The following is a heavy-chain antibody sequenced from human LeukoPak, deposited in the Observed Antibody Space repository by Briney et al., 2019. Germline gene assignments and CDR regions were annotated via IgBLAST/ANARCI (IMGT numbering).Heavy chain of an antibody. Sequence: SETLSLTCAVHGVSFSGNYWSWIRQSPEKGLEWIGEIYHSRYTTYDPSLKSRVTISADTSENQLSLRLTSVTAADTALYYCARIRCSPTDNTCYNYWGQATLVTVSS. CDR3: ARIRCSPTDNTCYNY. CDR2: IYHSRYT. V-gene: IGHV4-34*01. CDR1: GVSFSGNY. D-gene: IGHD2/OR15-2a*01. J-gene: IGHJ4*02.